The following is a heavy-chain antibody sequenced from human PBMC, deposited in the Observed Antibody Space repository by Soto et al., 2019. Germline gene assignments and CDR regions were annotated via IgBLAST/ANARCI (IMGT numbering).Heavy chain of an antibody. CDR3: ARGVGSGTYYNQYNWFDP. Sequence: GASVKVSCKASGYTFTSYVMHWVRQAPGQRLEWMGWINTYNGNTKHAQNFQGRVTMTTDTSTSTAYMELRSLRSDDTAVYYCARGVGSGTYYNQYNWFDPWGQGTLVTVSS. V-gene: IGHV1-3*04. CDR1: GYTFTSYV. J-gene: IGHJ5*02. CDR2: INTYNGNT. D-gene: IGHD3-10*01.